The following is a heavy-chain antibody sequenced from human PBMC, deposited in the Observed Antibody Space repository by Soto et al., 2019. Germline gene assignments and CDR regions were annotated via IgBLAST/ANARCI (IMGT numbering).Heavy chain of an antibody. CDR3: ARHSTPHGVSDYDFWSGYRYNWFDP. V-gene: IGHV4-39*01. CDR2: IYYSGST. Sequence: SETLSLTCTVSGGSISSSSYYWGWIRQPPGKGLEWIGSIYYSGSTYYNPSLKSRVTISVDTSKNQFSLKLSSVTAADTAVYYCARHSTPHGVSDYDFWSGYRYNWFDPWGQGTLVTVS. D-gene: IGHD3-3*01. J-gene: IGHJ5*02. CDR1: GGSISSSSYY.